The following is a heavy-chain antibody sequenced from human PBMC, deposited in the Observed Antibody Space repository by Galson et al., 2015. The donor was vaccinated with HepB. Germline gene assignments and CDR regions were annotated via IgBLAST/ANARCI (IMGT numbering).Heavy chain of an antibody. V-gene: IGHV3-9*01. CDR2: ISWNSGSI. D-gene: IGHD5-18*01. Sequence: SLRLSCAASGFTFDDYAMHWVRQAPGKGLEWVSGISWNSGSIGYADSAKGRFTISRDNAKNSLYLQMNSLRAEDTALYYCAKDKSQLWQRPYYFDYWGQGTLVTVSS. CDR1: GFTFDDYA. J-gene: IGHJ4*02. CDR3: AKDKSQLWQRPYYFDY.